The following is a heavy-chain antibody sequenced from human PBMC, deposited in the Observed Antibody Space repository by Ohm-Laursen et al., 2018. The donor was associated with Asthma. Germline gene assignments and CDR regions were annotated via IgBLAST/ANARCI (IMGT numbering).Heavy chain of an antibody. V-gene: IGHV3-30*03. CDR2: ISYDGSDK. Sequence: SLRLSCTASGFTFSSYGMHWVRQAPGKGLEWVAVISYDGSDKYYVESVKGRFTISRDNSKNTLYLQMNSLRAEDTAVYYCARESGYSSGLDAFDIWGQGTMVTVSS. D-gene: IGHD6-19*01. CDR3: ARESGYSSGLDAFDI. CDR1: GFTFSSYG. J-gene: IGHJ3*02.